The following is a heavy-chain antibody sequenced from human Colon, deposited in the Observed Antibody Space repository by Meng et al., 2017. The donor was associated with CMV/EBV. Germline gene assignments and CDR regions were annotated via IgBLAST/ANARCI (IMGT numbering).Heavy chain of an antibody. CDR2: MDPTTGRT. V-gene: IGHV1-2*02. CDR1: GYSFTGYY. D-gene: IGHD3-16*01. CDR3: ASHSSYVWGSHH. Sequence: VQRVQSGAEVGMPGASVKVSCKASGYSFTGYYIHWVRQAPGQGLEWMGWMDPTTGRTDYAQKFQGTVTMTRDTSISTAYLELSRLTSDDTAVYYCASHSSYVWGSHHWGQGTLVTVSS. J-gene: IGHJ1*01.